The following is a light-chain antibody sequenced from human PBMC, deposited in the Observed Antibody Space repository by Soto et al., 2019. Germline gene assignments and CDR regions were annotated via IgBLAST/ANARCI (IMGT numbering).Light chain of an antibody. Sequence: QSVLTQPPSVSGAPGQRVIMSCTGTSSNIGADSHVHWYQQLPGAAPKLLISATDNRASGVPDRFSGSKSGASASLAVTGLQAEDEADYYCQTFDNTLRGSVFGGGTKLTVL. CDR1: SSNIGADSH. V-gene: IGLV1-40*01. CDR3: QTFDNTLRGSV. CDR2: ATD. J-gene: IGLJ2*01.